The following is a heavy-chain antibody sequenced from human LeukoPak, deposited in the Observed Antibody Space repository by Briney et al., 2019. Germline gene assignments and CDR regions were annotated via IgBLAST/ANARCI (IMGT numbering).Heavy chain of an antibody. J-gene: IGHJ4*02. CDR1: GYTFTSYW. Sequence: GGPLKISCKGSGYTFTSYWIGWVRQMPGKGLGWMGLIYPGDSDNRYSPSFQGQVPISAAKPISSAFLQWSSLKASDTPMYYCARISDFAEYWGQGTRVTVSS. CDR3: ARISDFAEY. V-gene: IGHV5-51*04. D-gene: IGHD2-21*02. CDR2: IYPGDSDN.